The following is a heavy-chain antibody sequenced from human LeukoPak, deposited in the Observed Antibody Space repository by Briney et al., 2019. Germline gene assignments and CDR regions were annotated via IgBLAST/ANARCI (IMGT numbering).Heavy chain of an antibody. V-gene: IGHV5-51*01. J-gene: IGHJ4*02. CDR2: IYPGDSDT. CDR3: ARLGYYGSGSYLPLYY. D-gene: IGHD3-10*01. CDR1: GPSFTNYW. Sequence: GASLKISCKGSGPSFTNYWIAWVRPMPGKGLEWMGIIYPGDSDTRYSPSFQGQVTISVDKSISTAYLQWSSLKASDTAMYYCARLGYYGSGSYLPLYYWGQGTLITVSS.